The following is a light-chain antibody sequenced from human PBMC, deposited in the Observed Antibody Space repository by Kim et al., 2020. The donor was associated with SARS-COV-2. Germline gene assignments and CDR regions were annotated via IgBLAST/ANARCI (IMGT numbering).Light chain of an antibody. Sequence: ASVGDRVTITCRASQGISNYLAWYQQKPGKVPKLLSYAASTLQSGVPSRFSGSGSGTDFTLTISSLQPEDVATYYCQKYNSAPRTFGQGTKVEIK. CDR1: QGISNY. J-gene: IGKJ1*01. CDR3: QKYNSAPRT. CDR2: AAS. V-gene: IGKV1-27*01.